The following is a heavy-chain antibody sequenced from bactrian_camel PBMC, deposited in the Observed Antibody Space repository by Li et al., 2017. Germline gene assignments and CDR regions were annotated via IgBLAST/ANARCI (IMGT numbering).Heavy chain of an antibody. CDR3: VRVTDSAGDPFGY. V-gene: IGHV3S1*01. CDR1: GYTYSSYC. CDR2: IDVVSGS. Sequence: HVQLVESGGGLVQPGGSLRLSCAASGYTYSSYCMGWFRQAPGKGLEWVSSIDVVSGSYYADSVKGRFTISRDNDKNTVYLQMNSLKSEDTAVYYCVRVTDSAGDPFGYWGQGTQVTVS. J-gene: IGHJ6*01.